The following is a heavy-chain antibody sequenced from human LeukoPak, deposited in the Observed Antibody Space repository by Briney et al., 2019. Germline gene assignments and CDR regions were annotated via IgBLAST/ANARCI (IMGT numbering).Heavy chain of an antibody. CDR1: GGSISSFY. D-gene: IGHD6-13*01. V-gene: IGHV4-4*07. CDR2: IYPCGST. Sequence: SETLSLTCTVSGGSISSFYWSWIRQPAGRGLEWIGRIYPCGSTNYNPSLKSRVTISVDTSKNQFSLKLSSVTAADTAVYYCARDVIAAPGTFDYWGQGALVTVSS. J-gene: IGHJ4*02. CDR3: ARDVIAAPGTFDY.